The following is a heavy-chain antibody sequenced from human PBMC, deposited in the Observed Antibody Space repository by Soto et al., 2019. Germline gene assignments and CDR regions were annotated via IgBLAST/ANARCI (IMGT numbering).Heavy chain of an antibody. V-gene: IGHV3-23*01. CDR3: AKDVNYDMLAGYYYY. J-gene: IGHJ4*02. CDR2: IRGSDGST. CDR1: GFSISNYG. Sequence: EVQMLESGGGLVKPGRSLRLSCVVSGFSISNYGMTCVRQAPGKGLEWVSTIRGSDGSTYYPDSVKGRFAISRDNSKNTLYLHMNSLRAEDTATYYCAKDVNYDMLAGYYYYWGQGTLVTVSS. D-gene: IGHD3-9*01.